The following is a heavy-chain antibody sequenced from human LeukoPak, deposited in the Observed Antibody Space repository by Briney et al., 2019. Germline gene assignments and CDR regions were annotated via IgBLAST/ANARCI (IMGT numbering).Heavy chain of an antibody. V-gene: IGHV1-3*01. CDR1: GYTFTNYA. J-gene: IGHJ3*02. CDR2: INAGNGDR. Sequence: AASVKVSCKASGYTFTNYAMNWVRQAPGQRLEWMGWINAGNGDRKYSQKFQGRVTISRDTSASATYMELSSLRSEDTAVYYCASRDPRIAAVGYDAFDIWGQGTMVTVSS. D-gene: IGHD6-13*01. CDR3: ASRDPRIAAVGYDAFDI.